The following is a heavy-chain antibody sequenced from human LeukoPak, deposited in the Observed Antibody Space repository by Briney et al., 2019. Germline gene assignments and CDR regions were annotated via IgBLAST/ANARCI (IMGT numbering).Heavy chain of an antibody. CDR2: INEDGSTT. V-gene: IGHV3-74*01. CDR3: VRDLGGRSGH. CDR1: GFTFSSNW. J-gene: IGHJ4*02. Sequence: PGGFLRLSCAASGFTFSSNWMHWVRQAPGKGLVWDSRINEDGSTTNYADSVKGRSTIFRDNAKNTLYLQMNSLRAEDTAVYYCVRDLGGRSGHWGQGTLVTVSS. D-gene: IGHD1-26*01.